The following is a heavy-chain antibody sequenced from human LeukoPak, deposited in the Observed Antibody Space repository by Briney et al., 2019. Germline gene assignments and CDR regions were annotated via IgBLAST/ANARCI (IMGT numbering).Heavy chain of an antibody. J-gene: IGHJ6*02. V-gene: IGHV1-2*02. CDR1: GYTFTDYY. Sequence: ASVKVACKASGYTFTDYYIHWVRQAPGRGLEWMGWINPKSGGTHFAQKFQGRVTMTRDTSISTADMELSRLRSDDPAVYYCARTPVGFKVGGGLYCYGMDVWGQGTTVTVSS. CDR2: INPKSGGT. D-gene: IGHD3-16*01. CDR3: ARTPVGFKVGGGLYCYGMDV.